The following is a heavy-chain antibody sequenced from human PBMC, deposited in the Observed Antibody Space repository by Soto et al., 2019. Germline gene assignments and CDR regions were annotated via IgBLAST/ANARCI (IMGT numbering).Heavy chain of an antibody. V-gene: IGHV4-39*01. CDR3: ARHQRMVRGVIGYYGMDV. Sequence: SETLSLTCTVSGGSISSSSYYWGWIRQPPGKGLEWIGSIYYSGSTYYNPSLKSRVTISVDTSKNQFSLKLSSVTAADTAVYYCARHQRMVRGVIGYYGMDVWGQGTTVTVSS. CDR1: GGSISSSSYY. CDR2: IYYSGST. J-gene: IGHJ6*02. D-gene: IGHD3-10*01.